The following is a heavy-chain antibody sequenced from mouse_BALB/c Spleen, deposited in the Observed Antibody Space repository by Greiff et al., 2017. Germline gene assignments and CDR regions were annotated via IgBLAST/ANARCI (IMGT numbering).Heavy chain of an antibody. CDR1: GYSITSGYY. CDR2: ISYDGSN. CDR3: AREPSFAY. Sequence: EVKLVESGPGLVKPSQSLSLTCSVTGYSITSGYYWNWIRQFPGNKLEWMGYISYDGSNNYNPSLKNRISITRDTSKNQFFLKLNSVTTEDTATYYCAREPSFAYWGLGTLVTVSA. V-gene: IGHV3-6*02. J-gene: IGHJ3*01.